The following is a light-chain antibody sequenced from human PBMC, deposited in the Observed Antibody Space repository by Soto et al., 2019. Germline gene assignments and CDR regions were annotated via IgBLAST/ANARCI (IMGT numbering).Light chain of an antibody. CDR2: GAS. CDR3: QQYNNWPPWT. V-gene: IGKV3-15*01. Sequence: EIVLTQSPATLSLSPGETATLSCRASQSVSRYLAWYQQKPGQAPRLLIYGASTRATGIPARFSGSGSGTEFTLTISSLQSEDFAVYYCQQYNNWPPWTFGQGTKVDIK. CDR1: QSVSRY. J-gene: IGKJ1*01.